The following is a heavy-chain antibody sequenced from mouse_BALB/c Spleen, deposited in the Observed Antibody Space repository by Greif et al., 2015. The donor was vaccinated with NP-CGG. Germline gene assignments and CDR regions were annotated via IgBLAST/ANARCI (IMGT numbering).Heavy chain of an antibody. Sequence: VQLQQSGAELVRPGSSVKISCKASGYAFSSYWMNWVKQRPGQGLEWIGQIYSGDGDTNYNGKFKGKATLTADKSSSTAYMQLSSLTSEDSAVYFCARYDYDYYAMDYWGQGTSVTVSS. CDR3: ARYDYDYYAMDY. D-gene: IGHD2-4*01. CDR2: IYSGDGDT. V-gene: IGHV1-80*01. J-gene: IGHJ4*01. CDR1: GYAFSSYW.